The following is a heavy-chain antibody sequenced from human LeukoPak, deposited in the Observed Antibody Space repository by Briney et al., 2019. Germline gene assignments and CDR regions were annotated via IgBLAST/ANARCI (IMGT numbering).Heavy chain of an antibody. D-gene: IGHD2-2*01. J-gene: IGHJ4*02. CDR1: GFTFSSYA. Sequence: GGSLRLSCAASGFTFSSYAMSWVRQAPGKGLEWVSAISGSGGSTYYADSVKGRFTISRDNSKNTLYLQMNSLRAEDTAVYYCAKDPPVPAAIIPFFLLDYWGQGTLVTVSS. CDR3: AKDPPVPAAIIPFFLLDY. V-gene: IGHV3-23*01. CDR2: ISGSGGST.